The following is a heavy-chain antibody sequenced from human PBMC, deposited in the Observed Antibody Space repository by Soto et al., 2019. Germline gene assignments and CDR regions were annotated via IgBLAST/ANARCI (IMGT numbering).Heavy chain of an antibody. CDR2: IYHSGCT. CDR3: ARHIVVVPPTIQRDDFDI. CDR1: GGSISSGGYS. Sequence: SQTLSLTCAVSGGSISSGGYSWRWNRQPPGKGLEWIVYIYHSGCTYYNPSLKSRVTISVGRCKNQFSLKLSSVTAEERIGYYSARHIVVVPPTIQRDDFDIWDQVTMVAVSS. D-gene: IGHD2-2*02. V-gene: IGHV4-30-2*01. J-gene: IGHJ3*02.